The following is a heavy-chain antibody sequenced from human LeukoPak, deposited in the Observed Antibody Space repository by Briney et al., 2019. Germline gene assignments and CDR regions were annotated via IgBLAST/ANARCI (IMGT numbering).Heavy chain of an antibody. CDR1: GGSFSGYY. D-gene: IGHD3-9*01. CDR2: INHSGST. V-gene: IGHV4-34*01. Sequence: SETLSLTCAVYGGSFSGYYWSWIRQPPGKGLEWLGEINHSGSTNYNPSLKSRVTISVDTSKNQFSLKLSSVTAADTAVYYCARGLGGYDILTGYSPYYFDYWGQGTLVTVSS. J-gene: IGHJ4*02. CDR3: ARGLGGYDILTGYSPYYFDY.